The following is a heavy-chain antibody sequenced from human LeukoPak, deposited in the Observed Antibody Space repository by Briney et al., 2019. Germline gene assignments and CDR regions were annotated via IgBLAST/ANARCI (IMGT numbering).Heavy chain of an antibody. CDR3: ARDSNWGFDY. CDR2: TRYRSKWYS. Sequence: SQTLSLTCAISGDSVSTNSVAWNWIRQSPSGGLEWLGKTRYRSKWYSDYAVSVKSRITINPDTSMNQFSLQLNSVTPEDTAVYYCARDSNWGFDYWGQGTLVTVSS. V-gene: IGHV6-1*01. J-gene: IGHJ4*02. CDR1: GDSVSTNSVA. D-gene: IGHD7-27*01.